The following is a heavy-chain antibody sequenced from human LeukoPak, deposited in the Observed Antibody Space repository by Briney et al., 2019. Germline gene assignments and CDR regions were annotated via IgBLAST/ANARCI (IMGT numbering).Heavy chain of an antibody. V-gene: IGHV3-53*01. Sequence: PGGSLRLSCAASGFTVSSNYMSWVRQAPGKGLEWVSVIYSGGSTYYADSVKGRFTISRDNSKNSLYLQMDSLRVEDMGVYHCARGSAAGQGASDVWGQGTMVTVS. CDR3: ARGSAAGQGASDV. CDR2: IYSGGST. CDR1: GFTVSSNY. J-gene: IGHJ3*01.